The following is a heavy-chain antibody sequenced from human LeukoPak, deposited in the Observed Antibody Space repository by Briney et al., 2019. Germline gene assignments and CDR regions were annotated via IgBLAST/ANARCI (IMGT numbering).Heavy chain of an antibody. CDR1: GFTFSSYG. J-gene: IGHJ4*02. D-gene: IGHD6-19*01. V-gene: IGHV3-30*02. CDR2: IRDDGSNQ. Sequence: GGSLRLSCAACGFTFSSYGMHWVRQAPGKGLEWVTFIRDDGSNQYYADSVKGRFTISRDNSKNSLYLQMNSLRAEDTAVYYCARYSSGWPNDYWGQGTLVTVSS. CDR3: ARYSSGWPNDY.